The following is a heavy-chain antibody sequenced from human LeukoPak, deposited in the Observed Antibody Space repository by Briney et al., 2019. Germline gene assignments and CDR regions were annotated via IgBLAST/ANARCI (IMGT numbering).Heavy chain of an antibody. D-gene: IGHD1-14*01. CDR2: IYPTDSDT. J-gene: IGHJ4*02. Sequence: GESLKISCKTSGYIFTNYWIGWVRQMPGKGPEWMAIIYPTDSDTKYSPSFQGHVTISADKSISTAYIQWTSLEASDTTIYYCARPNRGALFDYWGQGTLVTVSS. V-gene: IGHV5-51*01. CDR3: ARPNRGALFDY. CDR1: GYIFTNYW.